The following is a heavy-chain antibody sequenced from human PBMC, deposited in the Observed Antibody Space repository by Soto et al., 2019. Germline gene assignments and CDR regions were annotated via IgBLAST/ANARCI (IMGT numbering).Heavy chain of an antibody. CDR1: GFSPSTSGVG. J-gene: IGHJ4*02. D-gene: IGHD3-9*01. CDR3: ARKGPEDWPLDY. V-gene: IGHV2-5*02. CDR2: IYWDDAK. Sequence: SGPTLVNPTQTLTLTCTFSGFSPSTSGVGVGWIRQPPGKALEWLAVIYWDDAKRYSPSLRNRLTISKDSSKNQVVLTMTNMGPMDTGTYYCARKGPEDWPLDYWGQGTLVTVSS.